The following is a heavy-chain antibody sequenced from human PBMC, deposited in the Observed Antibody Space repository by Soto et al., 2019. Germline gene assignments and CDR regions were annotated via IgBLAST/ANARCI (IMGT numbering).Heavy chain of an antibody. CDR3: AREYTYCSSTSCFYHYYYYGMDV. CDR1: GFTFSSYG. D-gene: IGHD2-2*01. V-gene: IGHV3-33*01. CDR2: IWYDGSNK. Sequence: GSLRLSCAASGFTFSSYGMHGVRQAPGKGLEWVAVIWYDGSNKYYADSVKGRFTISRDNSKNTLYLQMNSLRAEDTAVYYCAREYTYCSSTSCFYHYYYYGMDVWGQGTTVTVSS. J-gene: IGHJ6*02.